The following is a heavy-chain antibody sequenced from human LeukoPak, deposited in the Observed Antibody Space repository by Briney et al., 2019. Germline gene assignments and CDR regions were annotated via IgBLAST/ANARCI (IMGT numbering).Heavy chain of an antibody. V-gene: IGHV4-39*07. CDR1: GDSVSSSSYY. Sequence: SETLSLTCTVSGDSVSSSSYYWGWIRQPPGKGLEWIGSIYYSGTTSYNPSLKSRVTISVDTSKNQFSLKLSSVIAADTAVYYCARVNYGSATKEDYWGQGTLVTVSS. CDR3: ARVNYGSATKEDY. D-gene: IGHD3-10*01. J-gene: IGHJ4*02. CDR2: IYYSGTT.